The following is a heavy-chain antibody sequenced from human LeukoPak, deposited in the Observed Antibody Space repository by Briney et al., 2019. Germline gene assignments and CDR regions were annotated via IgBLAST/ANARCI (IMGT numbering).Heavy chain of an antibody. Sequence: PGGSLRLSCAASGFTFSSYSMNWVRQAPGKGLEWVSSISSSSSYIYYADSVKGRFTISRDNAKNSLYLQMNSLRAEDTAVYYCAKVVDSSSWTPWDYWGQGTLVTVSS. CDR2: ISSSSSYI. J-gene: IGHJ4*02. CDR1: GFTFSSYS. D-gene: IGHD6-13*01. V-gene: IGHV3-21*01. CDR3: AKVVDSSSWTPWDY.